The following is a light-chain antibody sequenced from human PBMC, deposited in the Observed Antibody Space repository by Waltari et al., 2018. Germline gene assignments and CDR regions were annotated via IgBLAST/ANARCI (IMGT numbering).Light chain of an antibody. J-gene: IGKJ4*01. CDR1: QSFSSSY. CDR3: QRYGSSFT. Sequence: EIVLTQSPATLSLSPGERATLSCRASQSFSSSYLAWYPQKPGQAPRLLIYGASTRATGIPDRFSASGSGTDFTLTISRLEPEDFAVYYCQRYGSSFTFGGGTKVDIK. CDR2: GAS. V-gene: IGKV3-20*01.